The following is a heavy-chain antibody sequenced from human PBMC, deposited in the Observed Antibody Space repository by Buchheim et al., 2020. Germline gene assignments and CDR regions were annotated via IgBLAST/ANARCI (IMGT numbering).Heavy chain of an antibody. V-gene: IGHV3-30*18. CDR1: GFTFSTYG. J-gene: IGHJ4*02. CDR2: ISYDGSNK. Sequence: QVQLVESGGGVVQPGRSLRLSCAASGFTFSTYGMHWVRQAPGNGLEWVALISYDGSNKNYADSVKGRFTISRDNSKYTLYLQMTSLRAEDTAVYYCAKDHGDWNFDYWGQGTL. CDR3: AKDHGDWNFDY. D-gene: IGHD2-21*01.